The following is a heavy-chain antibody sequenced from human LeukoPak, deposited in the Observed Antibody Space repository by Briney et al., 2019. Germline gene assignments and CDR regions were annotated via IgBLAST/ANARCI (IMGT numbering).Heavy chain of an antibody. Sequence: SETLSLTCTVSGGSISSSSYYWGWIRQPPGKGLEWIGSIYYSGSTYYNPSLKSRVTISVDTSKNQFSLKLSSVTAADTAVYYCASPGGVVIDGYFDLWGRGTLVTVSS. CDR3: ASPGGVVIDGYFDL. D-gene: IGHD2-21*01. CDR2: IYYSGST. V-gene: IGHV4-39*01. J-gene: IGHJ2*01. CDR1: GGSISSSSYY.